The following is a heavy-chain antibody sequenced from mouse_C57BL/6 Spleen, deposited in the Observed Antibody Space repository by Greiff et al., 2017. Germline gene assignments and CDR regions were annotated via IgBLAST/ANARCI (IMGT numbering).Heavy chain of an antibody. Sequence: EVQLVESGGGLVQPGGSLSLSCAASGFTFTDYYMSWVRQPPGKALEWLGFIRNKANGCTTEYSASVKGRFTISRDNSQSILYLQMNALRAEDSAAYFCARDRAYNYDARGYWGRGSSVTVSS. CDR2: IRNKANGCTT. CDR3: ARDRAYNYDARGY. D-gene: IGHD3-1*01. V-gene: IGHV7-3*01. J-gene: IGHJ4*01. CDR1: GFTFTDYY.